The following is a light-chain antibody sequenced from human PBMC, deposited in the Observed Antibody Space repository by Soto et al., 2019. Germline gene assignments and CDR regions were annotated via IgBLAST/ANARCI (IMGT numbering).Light chain of an antibody. J-gene: IGKJ3*01. V-gene: IGKV1-39*01. Sequence: IQLTQSPSSLSASVGNRVTITCRASQGISNFLAWYQQKPGKAPKLLIYAASTFQGGVPSGFSGRGPGQDSPLPTSSLQPEDLATYYCQQSYSTPLPFGPGPKVIS. CDR3: QQSYSTPLP. CDR2: AAS. CDR1: QGISNF.